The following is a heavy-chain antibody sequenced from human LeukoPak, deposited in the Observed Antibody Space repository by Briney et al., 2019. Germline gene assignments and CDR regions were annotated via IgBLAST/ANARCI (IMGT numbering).Heavy chain of an antibody. V-gene: IGHV1-69*04. CDR3: ARDDEEQWLVRGQFDY. Sequence: ASVKVSCKASGGTFSSYAISWVRQAPGQGLEWMGRIIPILGIANYAQKFQGRVTITADKSTSTAYMELSSLRSEDTAVYYCARDDEEQWLVRGQFDYWGQGTLVTVSS. CDR2: IIPILGIA. CDR1: GGTFSSYA. J-gene: IGHJ4*02. D-gene: IGHD6-19*01.